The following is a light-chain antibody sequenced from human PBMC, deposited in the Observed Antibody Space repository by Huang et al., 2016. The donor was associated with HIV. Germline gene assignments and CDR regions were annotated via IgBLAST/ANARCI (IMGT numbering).Light chain of an antibody. Sequence: EIVLTQSPATLSLSTGERATLSCRASQSVSSYLVWYQQKPGQAPRLLIYDASNRAAGIPTRFSGSGYGTDFTLTISSLEPEDFALYFCHQRSSWPRTFGQGTRVDIK. V-gene: IGKV3-11*01. CDR2: DAS. CDR3: HQRSSWPRT. J-gene: IGKJ1*01. CDR1: QSVSSY.